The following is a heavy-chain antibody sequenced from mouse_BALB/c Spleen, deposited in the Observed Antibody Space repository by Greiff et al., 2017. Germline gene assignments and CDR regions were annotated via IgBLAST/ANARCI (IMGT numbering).Heavy chain of an antibody. V-gene: IGHV2-9*02. Sequence: QVQLKESGPGLVAPSQSLSITCTVSGFSLTSYGVHWVRQPPGKGLEWLGVIWAGGSTNYNSALMSRLSISKDNSKSQVFLKMNSLQTDDTAMYYCARDRGITTAYFDYWGQGTTLTVSS. CDR1: GFSLTSYG. CDR2: IWAGGST. D-gene: IGHD1-2*01. J-gene: IGHJ2*01. CDR3: ARDRGITTAYFDY.